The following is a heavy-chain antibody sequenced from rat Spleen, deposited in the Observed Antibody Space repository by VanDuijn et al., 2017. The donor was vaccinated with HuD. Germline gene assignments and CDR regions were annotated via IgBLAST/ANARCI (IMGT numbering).Heavy chain of an antibody. Sequence: EVQLVESGGGLVQPGRSMKLSCAASGFTFSNYDMAWVRQAPKKGLEWVAIIGYDGSSTNYRDSLKGRFTISRDNAKSTLYLQMNSLRSEDTATYYCARPGTTHVFDYWGQGVMVTVSS. D-gene: IGHD1-10*01. CDR3: ARPGTTHVFDY. J-gene: IGHJ2*01. CDR1: GFTFSNYD. CDR2: IGYDGSST. V-gene: IGHV5-22*01.